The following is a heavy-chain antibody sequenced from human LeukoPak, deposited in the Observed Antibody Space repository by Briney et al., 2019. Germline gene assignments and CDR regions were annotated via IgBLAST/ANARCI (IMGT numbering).Heavy chain of an antibody. D-gene: IGHD3-10*01. J-gene: IGHJ5*02. CDR2: ISGSGGST. CDR3: AKDLRRMVRGPNWFDP. V-gene: IGHV3-23*01. CDR1: GFTFSSYA. Sequence: PGGSLRLSCAASGFTFSSYAMSWVRQAPGKGLEWVSAISGSGGSTYYADSVKGRFTISRDNSKNTLYLQMNSLRAEDTAVYYCAKDLRRMVRGPNWFDPWGQGTLVTVSS.